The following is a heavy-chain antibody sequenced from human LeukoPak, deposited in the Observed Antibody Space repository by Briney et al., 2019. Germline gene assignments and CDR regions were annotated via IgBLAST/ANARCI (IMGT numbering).Heavy chain of an antibody. CDR1: GFTFSSYS. CDR2: ISSSSGFT. Sequence: KPGGSLRLSCAASGFTFSSYSMNWVRRAPGKGLEWVSYISSSSGFTKYADSVRGRFTISRDNAKNSLYLQMNTLRVDDTAVYYCARGSPPGDWGQGTLVTVSS. CDR3: ARGSPPGD. D-gene: IGHD3-16*01. V-gene: IGHV3-21*05. J-gene: IGHJ4*02.